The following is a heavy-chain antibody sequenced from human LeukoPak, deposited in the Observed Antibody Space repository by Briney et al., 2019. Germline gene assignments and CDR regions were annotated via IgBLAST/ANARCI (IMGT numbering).Heavy chain of an antibody. D-gene: IGHD6-13*01. CDR2: IYSSGST. V-gene: IGHV4-4*07. CDR1: GGSISGYY. J-gene: IGHJ4*02. CDR3: ARGTTAAAGIFDC. Sequence: PSETLSLTCSVSGGSISGYYWSWVRQPAGKGLEWLGRIYSSGSTNYNPSLNSRVTMSVDTSNNQCSLRLTSVTAADTAVYYCARGTTAAAGIFDCWGQGTLVTVSS.